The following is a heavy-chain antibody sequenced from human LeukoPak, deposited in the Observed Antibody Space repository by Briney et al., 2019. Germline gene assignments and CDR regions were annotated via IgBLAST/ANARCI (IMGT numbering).Heavy chain of an antibody. CDR3: ARDQCSSTSCYSDYGMDV. V-gene: IGHV3-53*01. CDR2: IYSGGST. J-gene: IGHJ6*02. D-gene: IGHD2-2*01. Sequence: GGSLRLSCAASGFTVSSNYMSWVRQAPGKGLEWVSVIYSGGSTYYADSVKGRFTISRDNSKNTLYLQMNSLRAEDTAAYYCARDQCSSTSCYSDYGMDVWGQGTTVTVSS. CDR1: GFTVSSNY.